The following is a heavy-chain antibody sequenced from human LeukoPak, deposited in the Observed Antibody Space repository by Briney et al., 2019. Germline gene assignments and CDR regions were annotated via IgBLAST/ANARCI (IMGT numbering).Heavy chain of an antibody. V-gene: IGHV3-48*03. CDR1: GFTFSSYE. J-gene: IGHJ4*02. CDR3: ARDLGSGLSTYFDY. CDR2: ISSSGSTI. Sequence: PGGSLRLACAASGFTFSSYEMNWVRQAPGKGLGWVSYISSSGSTIYYADSVKGRFTIYRDNAKNSLYLQMNSLRAEDTAVYYCARDLGSGLSTYFDYWGQGTLVTVSS. D-gene: IGHD1-26*01.